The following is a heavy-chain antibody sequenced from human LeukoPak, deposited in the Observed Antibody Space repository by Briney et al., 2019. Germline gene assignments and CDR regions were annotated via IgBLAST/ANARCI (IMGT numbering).Heavy chain of an antibody. Sequence: SETLSLTCTASGGSISSSSYYWGWIRQPPGKGLEWIGSIYYSGSTYYNPSLKSRVTISVDTSKNQFSLKLSSVTAADTAVYYCARHRAPTVIVWFDPWGQGTLATVSS. D-gene: IGHD2/OR15-2a*01. J-gene: IGHJ5*02. V-gene: IGHV4-39*01. CDR3: ARHRAPTVIVWFDP. CDR1: GGSISSSSYY. CDR2: IYYSGST.